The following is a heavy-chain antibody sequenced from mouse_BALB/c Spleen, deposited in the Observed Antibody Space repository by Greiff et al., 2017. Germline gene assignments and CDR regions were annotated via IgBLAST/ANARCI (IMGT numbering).Heavy chain of an antibody. J-gene: IGHJ3*01. D-gene: IGHD2-4*01. V-gene: IGHV1-5*01. CDR2: IYPGNSDT. CDR1: GYTFTSYW. CDR3: TRSYDYDLAWFAY. Sequence: EVQRVESGTVLARPGASVKMSCKASGYTFTSYWMHWVKQRPGQGLEWIGAIYPGNSDTSYNQKFKGKAKLTAVTSTSTAYMELSSLTNEDSAVYYCTRSYDYDLAWFAYWGQGTLVTVSA.